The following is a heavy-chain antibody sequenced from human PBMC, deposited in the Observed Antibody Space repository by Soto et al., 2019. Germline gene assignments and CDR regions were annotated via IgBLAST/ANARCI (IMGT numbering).Heavy chain of an antibody. CDR2: ISAYNGNT. J-gene: IGHJ4*02. V-gene: IGHV1-18*01. CDR3: ARTKYSSGPGYYFDY. D-gene: IGHD6-19*01. Sequence: VKVSCKASGYTFTSYGISWVRQAPGQGLEWMGWISAYNGNTNYAQKLQGRVTMTTDTSTSTAYMELRSLRSDDTAVYYCARTKYSSGPGYYFDYWGQGTLVTVSS. CDR1: GYTFTSYG.